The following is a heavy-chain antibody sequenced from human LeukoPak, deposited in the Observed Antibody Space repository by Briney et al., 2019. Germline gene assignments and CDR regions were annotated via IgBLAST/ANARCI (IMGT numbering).Heavy chain of an antibody. D-gene: IGHD3-10*01. CDR2: INHSGST. Sequence: SETLSLTCAVYGGSFSGYYWSWLRQPPGRGLEWIGEINHSGSTNYNPSLKSRVTISVDTSRNQFSLKLSSVTAADTAVYYCARPYYYGNWGQGTLVTVSS. J-gene: IGHJ4*02. CDR1: GGSFSGYY. V-gene: IGHV4-34*01. CDR3: ARPYYYGN.